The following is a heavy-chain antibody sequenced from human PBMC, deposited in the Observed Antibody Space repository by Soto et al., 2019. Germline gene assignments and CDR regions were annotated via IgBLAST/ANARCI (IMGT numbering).Heavy chain of an antibody. Sequence: PSETLALTCTVSGASISSSTYYWDWILQPPGKGLEWIGSFYYSGSTDYNPSLKSRVTISVDTSKNQFSLNLSSVTAADTGVYYCAITLGGNYFGMDVWGHGTSVTVSS. J-gene: IGHJ6*01. CDR2: FYYSGST. CDR3: AITLGGNYFGMDV. D-gene: IGHD3-16*01. CDR1: GASISSSTYY. V-gene: IGHV4-39*01.